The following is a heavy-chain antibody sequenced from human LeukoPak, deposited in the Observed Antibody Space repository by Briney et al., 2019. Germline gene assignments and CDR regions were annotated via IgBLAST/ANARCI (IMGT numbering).Heavy chain of an antibody. CDR1: VCTFPSYD. D-gene: IGHD3-9*01. J-gene: IGHJ5*02. V-gene: IGHV1-8*01. Sequence: GASVTVSCKASVCTFPSYDINWVGQATGQGLAGMGWMNPYSGKTGYVHKFQGRITMTTNISISTAHMELTSRRFDDTAVYCCASSILTGSFDPWGKGTLVTVSS. CDR2: MNPYSGKT. CDR3: ASSILTGSFDP.